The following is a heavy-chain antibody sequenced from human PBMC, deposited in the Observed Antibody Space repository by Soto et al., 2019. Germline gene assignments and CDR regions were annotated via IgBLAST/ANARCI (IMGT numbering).Heavy chain of an antibody. Sequence: GGSLRLSCAASGFTFSSYAMSWVRQAPGKGLEWVSAISGSGGSTYYADSVKGRFTISRDNSKNTLYLQMNSLRAEDTAVYYCAKDRLAVSSSSPFDYWGQGTLVTVSS. CDR3: AKDRLAVSSSSPFDY. D-gene: IGHD6-6*01. V-gene: IGHV3-23*01. J-gene: IGHJ4*02. CDR1: GFTFSSYA. CDR2: ISGSGGST.